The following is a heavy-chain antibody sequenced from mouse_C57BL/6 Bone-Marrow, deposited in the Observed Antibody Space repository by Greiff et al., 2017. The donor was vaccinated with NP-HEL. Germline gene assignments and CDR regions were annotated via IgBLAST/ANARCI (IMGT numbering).Heavy chain of an antibody. CDR2: IDPETGGT. CDR1: GYTFTDYE. V-gene: IGHV1-15*01. J-gene: IGHJ2*01. Sequence: VQLQQSGAELVRPGASVTLSCKASGYTFTDYEMHWVKQTPVHGLEWIGTIDPETGGTAYNQKFKGKATLTADKSSNTAYMELRSLTSEDSAVYYCTRPYGFDYWGQGTTLTVSS. D-gene: IGHD1-1*01. CDR3: TRPYGFDY.